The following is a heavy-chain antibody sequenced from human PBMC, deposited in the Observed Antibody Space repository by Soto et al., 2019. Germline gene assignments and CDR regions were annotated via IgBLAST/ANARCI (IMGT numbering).Heavy chain of an antibody. D-gene: IGHD6-13*01. V-gene: IGHV3-43*01. J-gene: IGHJ4*02. CDR1: GFSFDDYT. Sequence: PGGSLRLSCAASGFSFDDYTMHWVRQPPGKGLEWVSLISWDGGSTYYADSVKGRFTISRDNSKNSLYLQMNSLRTEDTAFYYCAKDLLAAAGPLDYWGQGTLVTVSS. CDR2: ISWDGGST. CDR3: AKDLLAAAGPLDY.